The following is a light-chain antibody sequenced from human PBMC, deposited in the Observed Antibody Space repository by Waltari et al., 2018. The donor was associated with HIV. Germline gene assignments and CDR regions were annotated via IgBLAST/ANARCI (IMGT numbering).Light chain of an antibody. Sequence: QSVLTQPPSASETPGQRVTISCSGSSSNFGSNYVYWYQPLPGTAPKLLIYRNNQRPSGVPDRFSGSKSGTSASLAISGLRSEDEAEYYCAAWGDSLTSFVFGTGTKVTVL. CDR2: RNN. V-gene: IGLV1-47*01. J-gene: IGLJ1*01. CDR3: AAWGDSLTSFV. CDR1: SSNFGSNY.